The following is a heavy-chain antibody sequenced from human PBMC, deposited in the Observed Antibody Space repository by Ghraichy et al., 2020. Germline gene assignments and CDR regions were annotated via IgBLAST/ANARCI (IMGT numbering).Heavy chain of an antibody. CDR1: GFTFSRHW. CDR2: IKSDGSDI. V-gene: IGHV3-7*01. D-gene: IGHD4-17*01. J-gene: IGHJ4*02. CDR3: ARDPYGDYKYGGTDY. Sequence: GGSLRLSCAASGFTFSRHWMSWVRQAPGKGLEWVASIKSDGSDIFYVDSVKGRCTISRDNAKNSVSLEMNSLRVEDTAVYYCARDPYGDYKYGGTDYWGQGTLVSVSS.